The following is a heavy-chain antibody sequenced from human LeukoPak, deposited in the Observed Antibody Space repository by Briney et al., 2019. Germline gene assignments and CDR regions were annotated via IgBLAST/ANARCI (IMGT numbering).Heavy chain of an antibody. D-gene: IGHD3-3*01. CDR1: GYTFTSYG. CDR3: ARAGLYYDFWSGIYYFDY. J-gene: IGHJ4*02. CDR2: ISAYNGNT. Sequence: GASVKVSCKASGYTFTSYGISWVRQAPGQGLEWMGWISAYNGNTNYAQKLQGRVTMTTDTSTSTAYMELRSLRSDDTAVYYCARAGLYYDFWSGIYYFDYWGQGTLVTVSS. V-gene: IGHV1-18*01.